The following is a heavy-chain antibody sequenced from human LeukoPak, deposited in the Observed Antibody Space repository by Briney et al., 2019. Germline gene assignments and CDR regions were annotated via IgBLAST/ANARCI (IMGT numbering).Heavy chain of an antibody. CDR3: ARDNIAVAGFDY. CDR1: GFTFRTYD. Sequence: GGSLRLSCAASGFTFRTYDMHWVRQAPGKGLEWVAIIRFDGSDRYHADSVKGRFTISRDNSRKTVYLQMNSLRAEDTAVYYCARDNIAVAGFDYWGRGTLVTVSS. D-gene: IGHD6-19*01. J-gene: IGHJ4*02. V-gene: IGHV3-30*02. CDR2: IRFDGSDR.